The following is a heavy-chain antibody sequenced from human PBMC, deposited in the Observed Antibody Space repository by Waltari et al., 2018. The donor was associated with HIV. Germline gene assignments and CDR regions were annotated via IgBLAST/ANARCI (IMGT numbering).Heavy chain of an antibody. D-gene: IGHD1-26*01. CDR2: IYNNNST. CDR1: GLTVSSNF. V-gene: IGHV3-53*02. Sequence: EVQLVETGGGLIQPGGSLRLSCAASGLTVSSNFMNWVRQAPGKGLEWVSLIYNNNSTYYADSVKGRFTISRDNSKNTLYLQMNSLRAEDTAVYYCARVRSTMGRFQGFDYWGQGTTVIVSS. CDR3: ARVRSTMGRFQGFDY. J-gene: IGHJ4*03.